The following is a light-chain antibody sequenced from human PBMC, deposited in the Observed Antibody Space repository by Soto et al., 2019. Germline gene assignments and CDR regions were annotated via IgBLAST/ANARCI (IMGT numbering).Light chain of an antibody. Sequence: QSVLTQPASVSGSPGQSITISCTGTSSDVGSYNYVSWYQHHPGKAPKLIIYDVSNRPSGVSIRFSGSKSDNTASLTISGLQPEDEADYHCSSYTTSNTRQIVFVTGTKVTVL. CDR2: DVS. V-gene: IGLV2-14*03. CDR1: SSDVGSYNY. CDR3: SSYTTSNTRQIV. J-gene: IGLJ1*01.